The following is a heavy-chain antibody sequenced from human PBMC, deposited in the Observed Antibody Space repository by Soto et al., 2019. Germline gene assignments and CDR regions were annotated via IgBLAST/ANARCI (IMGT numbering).Heavy chain of an antibody. J-gene: IGHJ4*02. CDR1: GFTFSSYS. D-gene: IGHD5-12*01. Sequence: PGGSLRLSCAASGFTFSSYSMSWVRQAPGKGLEWVSGFRTSGDGGTTYYADSVKGRFTISRDNSKNMLFLQMNSLRAEDTAIYYCEYSSWPVGNYWGQGIPVTVSS. CDR2: FRTSGDGGTT. V-gene: IGHV3-23*01. CDR3: EYSSWPVGNY.